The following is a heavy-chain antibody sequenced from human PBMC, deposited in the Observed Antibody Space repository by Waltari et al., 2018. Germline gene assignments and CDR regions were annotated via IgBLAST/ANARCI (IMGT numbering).Heavy chain of an antibody. CDR3: ARGGYSSGWSDAFDI. V-gene: IGHV3-30-3*01. D-gene: IGHD6-19*01. J-gene: IGHJ3*02. Sequence: QVQLVESGGGVVQPGRSLRLSCAASGFTFSSYAMHWVRQAPGKGLEWVAVISFEGSNKYYADSVQGRFTISRENSKNTLYLQMNSLRAEDTAVYYCARGGYSSGWSDAFDIWGQGTMVTVSS. CDR2: ISFEGSNK. CDR1: GFTFSSYA.